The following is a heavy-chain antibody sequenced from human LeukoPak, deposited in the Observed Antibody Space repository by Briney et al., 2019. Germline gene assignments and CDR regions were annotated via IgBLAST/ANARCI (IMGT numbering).Heavy chain of an antibody. CDR2: IKQDGSEK. D-gene: IGHD2-21*01. CDR1: GFTFSSYW. V-gene: IGHV3-7*01. CDR3: ATTTLGGGGLLYYGMDV. J-gene: IGHJ6*02. Sequence: PGGSLRLSCAASGFTFSSYWMSWVRQAPGKGLEWVANIKQDGSEKYYVDSVKGRFTISRDNVKNPLYLQMNSLRAEDTAVYYCATTTLGGGGLLYYGMDVWGQGTTVTVSS.